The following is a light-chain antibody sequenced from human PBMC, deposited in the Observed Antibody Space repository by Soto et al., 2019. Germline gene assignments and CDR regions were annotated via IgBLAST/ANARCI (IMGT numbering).Light chain of an antibody. CDR3: QRYDDWPLT. Sequence: EILMTQSPATLSVSPGERATISCRTSQSVSTNLAWYQQKPGQAPSLLIYDASTRASGIPARFSGSGSGTDFTLTITSLQSEDFALYYCQRYDDWPLTFGGGTKVEIK. CDR1: QSVSTN. J-gene: IGKJ4*01. CDR2: DAS. V-gene: IGKV3D-15*01.